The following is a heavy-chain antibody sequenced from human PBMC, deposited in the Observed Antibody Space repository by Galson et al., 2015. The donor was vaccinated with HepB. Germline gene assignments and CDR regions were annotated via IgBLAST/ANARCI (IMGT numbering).Heavy chain of an antibody. CDR2: VIPIIGAT. D-gene: IGHD5-18*01. CDR1: GSTFNSYT. CDR3: VIAMWELDTPGP. V-gene: IGHV1-69*08. Sequence: SVKVSCKASGSTFNSYTISWVRQAPGQGLEWMGRVIPIIGATDYAQKFQDRVTITADKSTRTAYMELSALRSEDTAIYYCVIAMWELDTPGPWGQGTLVTVSS. J-gene: IGHJ5*02.